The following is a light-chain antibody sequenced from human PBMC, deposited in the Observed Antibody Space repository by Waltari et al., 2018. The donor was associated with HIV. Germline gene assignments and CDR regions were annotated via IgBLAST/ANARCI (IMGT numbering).Light chain of an antibody. CDR3: QSYDSSLSGSMV. V-gene: IGLV1-40*01. CDR2: ANS. Sequence: QSVLTQPPSVSGAPGQSLFISCTGSSSNIGAGYDVPWYQQLPGTAPKLLIYANSNRPSGVPDRFSGSMSGTSASLAIIGLQAEDEADYNCQSYDSSLSGSMVFGGGTKLTVL. J-gene: IGLJ3*02. CDR1: SSNIGAGYD.